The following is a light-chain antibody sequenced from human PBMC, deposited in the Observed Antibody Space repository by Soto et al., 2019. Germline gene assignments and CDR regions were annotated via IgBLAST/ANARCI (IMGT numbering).Light chain of an antibody. CDR2: DAS. J-gene: IGKJ5*01. CDR1: QSISNN. CDR3: QQRSNWPPIT. Sequence: EIMMTQSPATLSVSPGERATLSFRASQSISNNLAWYQQRPGQAPRLLIYDASNRATGIPARFSGSGSGTDFTLTISSLEPEDFAVYYCQQRSNWPPITFGQGTRLEIK. V-gene: IGKV3-11*01.